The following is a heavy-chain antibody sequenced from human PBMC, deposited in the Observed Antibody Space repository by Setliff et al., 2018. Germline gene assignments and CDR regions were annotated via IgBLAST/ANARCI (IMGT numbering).Heavy chain of an antibody. J-gene: IGHJ4*02. D-gene: IGHD2-8*01. CDR3: SRLVRYCTRTSCQRLSGGEF. CDR1: GYTFNDYG. CDR2: ISAHTGNT. V-gene: IGHV1-18*01. Sequence: ASVKGSCKTSGYTFNDYGIAWVRQAPGQGLEWMGWISAHTGNTYYTPKLHGRGTLTTDTSTGTAYMELRSLGSDDTAVYYCSRLVRYCTRTSCQRLSGGEFWGQGTLVTVSS.